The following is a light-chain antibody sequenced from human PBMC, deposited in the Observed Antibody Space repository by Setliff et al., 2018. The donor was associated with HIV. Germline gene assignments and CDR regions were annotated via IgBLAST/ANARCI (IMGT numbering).Light chain of an antibody. Sequence: DIQMTQSSSTLSASVGDRVTITCRASQTISSWLAWYQQKPGKAPKLLIYKASNLESGVPSRFSGSESGTEFTLTISSLQPDDFATYYCQQYNSFPWTFGQGTKVDIK. J-gene: IGKJ1*01. CDR3: QQYNSFPWT. V-gene: IGKV1-5*03. CDR1: QTISSW. CDR2: KAS.